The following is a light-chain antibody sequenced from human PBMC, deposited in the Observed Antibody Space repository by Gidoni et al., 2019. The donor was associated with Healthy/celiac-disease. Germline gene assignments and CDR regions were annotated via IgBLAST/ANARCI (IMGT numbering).Light chain of an antibody. CDR2: GNS. V-gene: IGLV1-40*01. J-gene: IGLJ3*02. CDR3: QSYDSSLSGSV. Sequence: QSVLTQLPSVSGAPGHRVTISCTGSSSNIGAGYDVHWYQQLPGTAPKLLIYGNSNRPSGVPDRFSGSKSGTSASLAITGLQAEDEADYYCQSYDSSLSGSVFGGGTKLTVL. CDR1: SSNIGAGYD.